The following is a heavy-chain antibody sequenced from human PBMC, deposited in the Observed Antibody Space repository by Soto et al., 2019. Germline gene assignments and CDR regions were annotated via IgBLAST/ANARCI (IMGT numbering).Heavy chain of an antibody. CDR2: ISHSGDT. Sequence: QVQLRESGPSLVKPSGTLSLSCAVSGGSINSRNWWAWVRQTPGQSLEWIGEISHSGDTKYNHSLKGRVTISVDKSRNQFSLILTSVTAADTAIYYCARDGPTGSGSYWDYFDLWGQGTLVTVSS. V-gene: IGHV4-4*02. CDR1: GGSINSRNW. D-gene: IGHD3-10*01. CDR3: ARDGPTGSGSYWDYFDL. J-gene: IGHJ4*02.